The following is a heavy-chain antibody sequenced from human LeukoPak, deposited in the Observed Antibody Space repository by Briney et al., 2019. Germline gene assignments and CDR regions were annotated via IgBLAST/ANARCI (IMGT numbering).Heavy chain of an antibody. CDR2: ISYDGSNK. CDR1: GFTFSSYA. J-gene: IGHJ4*02. Sequence: PGRSLRLSCAASGFTFSSYAMHWVRQAPGKGLEWVAVISYDGSNKYYADSVKGRFTISRDNSKNTLYLQMNSLRAEDTAVYYCARVSPPYSSGWALNYWGQGTLVTVSS. V-gene: IGHV3-30*04. D-gene: IGHD6-19*01. CDR3: ARVSPPYSSGWALNY.